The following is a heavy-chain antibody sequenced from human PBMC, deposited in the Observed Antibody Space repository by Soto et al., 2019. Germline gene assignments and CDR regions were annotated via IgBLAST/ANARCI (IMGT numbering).Heavy chain of an antibody. CDR3: AKVPIRFDYLDY. V-gene: IGHV3-23*01. CDR2: ISGSGST. J-gene: IGHJ4*02. D-gene: IGHD3-3*01. Sequence: EVQLLESGGGLVQPGGSLRLSCAASGFTFSNYAMNWVRQAPGKGLEWVSAISGSGSTYYADSVKGRFTISRDNSKNTLYLQMNSLRAEDTAVYYCAKVPIRFDYLDYWGPGTLVTVSS. CDR1: GFTFSNYA.